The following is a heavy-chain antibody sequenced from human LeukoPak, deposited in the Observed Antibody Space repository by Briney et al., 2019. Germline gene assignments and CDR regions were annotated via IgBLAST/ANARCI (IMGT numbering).Heavy chain of an antibody. J-gene: IGHJ6*02. D-gene: IGHD3-3*01. Sequence: AASVKVSCKASGYTFTGYYMHWVRQAPGQGLEWMGWINPNSGGTNYAQKFQGRVTMTRDTSISTAYMELSRLRSDDTAVYYCARTPRDFWSREPGGMDVWGQGTTVTVSS. CDR3: ARTPRDFWSREPGGMDV. CDR1: GYTFTGYY. V-gene: IGHV1-2*02. CDR2: INPNSGGT.